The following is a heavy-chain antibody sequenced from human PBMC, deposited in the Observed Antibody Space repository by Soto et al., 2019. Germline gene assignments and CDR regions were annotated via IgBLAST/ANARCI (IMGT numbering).Heavy chain of an antibody. V-gene: IGHV4-31*03. D-gene: IGHD3-10*01. J-gene: IGHJ5*02. Sequence: QVQLQESGPGLVKPSQTLSLTCTVSGGSISSGGYYWSWIRQHPGKGLEWIGYIYYSGSTYYNPSLKSRVTISVDTPKNQFSLKLSSVTAADTAVYYCARVSTGHVVGGFGTYGSGSYSWFDPWGQGTLVTVSS. CDR2: IYYSGST. CDR3: ARVSTGHVVGGFGTYGSGSYSWFDP. CDR1: GGSISSGGYY.